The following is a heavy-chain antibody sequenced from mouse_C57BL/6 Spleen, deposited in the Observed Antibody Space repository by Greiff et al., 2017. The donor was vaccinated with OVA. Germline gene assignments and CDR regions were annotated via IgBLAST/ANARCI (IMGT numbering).Heavy chain of an antibody. D-gene: IGHD6-2*01. CDR3: ARWSQLVPCAY. J-gene: IGHJ3*01. Sequence: QVQLQQPGAELVRPGSSVKLSCKASGYTFTSYCMDWVKQRPGQGLEWIGNIYPSDSETHYTQKFKDKATLTVDKSSSTAYMQLSSLTSEDSAVYYCARWSQLVPCAYWGQGTLVTVSA. V-gene: IGHV1-61*01. CDR1: GYTFTSYC. CDR2: IYPSDSET.